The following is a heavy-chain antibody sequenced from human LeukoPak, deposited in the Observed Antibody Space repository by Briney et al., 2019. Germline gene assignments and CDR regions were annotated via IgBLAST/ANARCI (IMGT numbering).Heavy chain of an antibody. CDR2: ISYDGSNK. Sequence: GGSLRLSCAASGFTFSSYGMHWVRQAPGKELEWVAVISYDGSNKYYADSVKGRFTISRDNSKNTLYLQMNSLRAEDTAVYYCAKDATDSSGYYSYFDYWGQGTLVTVSS. V-gene: IGHV3-30*18. D-gene: IGHD3-22*01. CDR1: GFTFSSYG. J-gene: IGHJ4*02. CDR3: AKDATDSSGYYSYFDY.